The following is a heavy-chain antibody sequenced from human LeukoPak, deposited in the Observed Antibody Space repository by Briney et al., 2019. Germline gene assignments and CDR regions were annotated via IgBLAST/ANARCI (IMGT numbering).Heavy chain of an antibody. CDR1: GFTFSRYG. J-gene: IGHJ4*02. D-gene: IGHD3-9*01. V-gene: IGHV3-23*01. CDR3: AKRYYDVLTGLDLFDY. CDR2: ISGSGDST. Sequence: GGSLRLSCAASGFTFSRYGMSWVRQAPGKGLEWVSAISGSGDSTYYADSVKVRFTMSRDNSKNTLYLQINSLRAEDTAVYYCAKRYYDVLTGLDLFDYWGQGTLVTVSS.